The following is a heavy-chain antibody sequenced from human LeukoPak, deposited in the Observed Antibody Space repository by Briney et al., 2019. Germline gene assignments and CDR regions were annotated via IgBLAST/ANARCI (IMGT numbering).Heavy chain of an antibody. CDR2: IYPGDSDT. CDR3: ARLGLDSSASAAAFDI. Sequence: GESLKISCKGSGYSFTSYWIGWVRQMPGKGLEWMGIIYPGDSDTRYSPSFQGQVTISADKSISTAYLQWSSLKASDTAMYYCARLGLDSSASAAAFDIWGQGTMVTVSS. D-gene: IGHD3-22*01. J-gene: IGHJ3*02. V-gene: IGHV5-51*01. CDR1: GYSFTSYW.